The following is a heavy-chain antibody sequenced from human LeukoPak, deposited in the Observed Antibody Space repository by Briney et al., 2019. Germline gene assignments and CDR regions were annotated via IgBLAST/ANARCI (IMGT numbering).Heavy chain of an antibody. Sequence: PGGSLRLSCATSGFTFSSYTMSWVRQAPGKGPEWVSLISEHGGTTFYGDSVKGRFTISRDNSKNSLYLQMNSLRTEDTAFYFCAKDIGERGYKDYWGQGTLVTVSS. CDR3: AKDIGERGYKDY. J-gene: IGHJ4*02. V-gene: IGHV3-43*02. CDR2: ISEHGGTT. D-gene: IGHD5-18*01. CDR1: GFTFSSYT.